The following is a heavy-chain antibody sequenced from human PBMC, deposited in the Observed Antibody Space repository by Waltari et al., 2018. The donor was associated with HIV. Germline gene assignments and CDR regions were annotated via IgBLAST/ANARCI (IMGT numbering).Heavy chain of an antibody. Sequence: EVHLAESGGGLVQPGESLRISCAVSGLSGATSALTWVRQAPGKGLQWVSSIGTSDNSTYYLDSVKGRFTISRDNAKNYLYLQMSSLRIEDTAFYYCAKDWGAVAGSYGMDVWGQGTTVTVSS. CDR1: GLSGATSA. CDR3: AKDWGAVAGSYGMDV. D-gene: IGHD6-19*01. J-gene: IGHJ6*02. V-gene: IGHV3-23*05. CDR2: IGTSDNST.